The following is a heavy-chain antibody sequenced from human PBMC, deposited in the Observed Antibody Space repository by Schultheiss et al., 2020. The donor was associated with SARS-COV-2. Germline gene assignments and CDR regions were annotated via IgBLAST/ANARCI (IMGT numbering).Heavy chain of an antibody. CDR3: ARDLGSYGAFDI. CDR1: GGTFSSYA. V-gene: IGHV1-69*13. J-gene: IGHJ3*02. CDR2: IIPIFGTA. Sequence: SVKVSCKASGGTFSSYAISWVRQAPGQGLEWMGGIIPIFGTANYAQKFQGRVTITADESTSTAYMELSSLRSEDTAVYYCARDLGSYGAFDIWGQGTMVTVSS. D-gene: IGHD1-26*01.